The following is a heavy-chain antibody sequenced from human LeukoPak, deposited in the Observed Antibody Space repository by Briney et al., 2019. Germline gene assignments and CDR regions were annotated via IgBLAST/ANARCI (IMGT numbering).Heavy chain of an antibody. J-gene: IGHJ5*02. Sequence: SETLSLTCAVYDGSFSGYYWSWIRQPPGKGLEWIGEINHSGSTNYNPSLKSRVTISVDTSKNQFSLKLSSVTAADTAVYYCARDRAVGPAAHLNWFDPWGQGTLVTVSS. V-gene: IGHV4-34*01. CDR2: INHSGST. CDR3: ARDRAVGPAAHLNWFDP. CDR1: DGSFSGYY. D-gene: IGHD2-2*01.